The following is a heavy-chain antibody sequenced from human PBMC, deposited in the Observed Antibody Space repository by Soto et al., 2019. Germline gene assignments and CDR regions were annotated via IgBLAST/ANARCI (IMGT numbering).Heavy chain of an antibody. Sequence: SVQASSKAPGATFISYAISGARQAPAQGHEWMGGIIPIFGTAHYAQKFQGRVTMTADESTSTASMELSSLGSEATAVYYCARRGSASNSNYYYYGIDVWAQRTTVTVS. V-gene: IGHV1-69*13. CDR1: GATFISYA. CDR2: IIPIFGTA. D-gene: IGHD6-6*01. CDR3: ARRGSASNSNYYYYGIDV. J-gene: IGHJ6*02.